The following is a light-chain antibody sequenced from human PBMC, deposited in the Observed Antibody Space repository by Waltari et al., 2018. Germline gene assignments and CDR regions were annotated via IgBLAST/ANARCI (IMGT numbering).Light chain of an antibody. J-gene: IGLJ1*01. CDR2: DDS. CDR3: QVWDGSSDHYV. V-gene: IGLV3-21*02. CDR1: NIGSES. Sequence: SYVLTQPPSVLVAPGQTARITCGGHNIGSESVHWYQQKPGQAPVLVVYDDSDRPSGIPERFSGSNSGNTATLTISRVEAGDEADYYCQVWDGSSDHYVFGTGTTVTVL.